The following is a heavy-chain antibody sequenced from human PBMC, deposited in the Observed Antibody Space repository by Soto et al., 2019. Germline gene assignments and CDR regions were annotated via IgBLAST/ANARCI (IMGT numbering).Heavy chain of an antibody. Sequence: GGSLRLSCAASGFPFSRFGMHWVRQAPGKGLEWVALIWFDGSNKNYADSVKGRFTISRDNSKNTLSLQMNSLRAEDTAVYFCARKVGMEFDYWGQGTQVTVSS. V-gene: IGHV3-33*01. CDR2: IWFDGSNK. CDR1: GFPFSRFG. CDR3: ARKVGMEFDY. J-gene: IGHJ4*02. D-gene: IGHD2-21*01.